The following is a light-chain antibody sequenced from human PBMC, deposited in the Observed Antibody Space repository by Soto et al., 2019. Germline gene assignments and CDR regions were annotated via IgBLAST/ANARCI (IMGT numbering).Light chain of an antibody. Sequence: EIVLTQSPATLSLSPGERATLSCRASQSVSSYLAWYQQKPGQAPRLLIYDASNRATGIPARFSGSGSGTDFTLTIRSLEPDAVAVYYCQQRSDWPSTFGGGTKVQIK. CDR3: QQRSDWPST. CDR2: DAS. CDR1: QSVSSY. V-gene: IGKV3-11*01. J-gene: IGKJ4*01.